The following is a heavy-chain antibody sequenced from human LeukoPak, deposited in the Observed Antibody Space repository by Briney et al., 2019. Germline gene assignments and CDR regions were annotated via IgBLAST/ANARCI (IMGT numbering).Heavy chain of an antibody. Sequence: SETLSLTCTVSGGSISSYYWSWIRQPPGKGLEWIGYIFYSGSTNYNPSLKSRVTMSVDTSKNQISLKLSSVTAADTAVYYCARGPNYYSSGSFDYWGQGTLVTVSS. J-gene: IGHJ4*02. D-gene: IGHD3-10*01. CDR1: GGSISSYY. V-gene: IGHV4-59*01. CDR3: ARGPNYYSSGSFDY. CDR2: IFYSGST.